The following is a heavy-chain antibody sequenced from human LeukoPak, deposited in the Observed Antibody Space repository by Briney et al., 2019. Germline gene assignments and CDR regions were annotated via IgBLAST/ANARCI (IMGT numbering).Heavy chain of an antibody. V-gene: IGHV3-11*04. CDR2: ISSSGSTI. D-gene: IGHD3-3*01. CDR3: ARVAREVGIFDYFYMDV. CDR1: GFTFSDYY. J-gene: IGHJ6*03. Sequence: PGGSLRLSCAASGFTFSDYYMSWIRQAPGKGLEWVSYISSSGSTIYYSDSVKGRFTISRDNAKNSLYLQMDSLRAEDTAVYHCARVAREVGIFDYFYMDVWGKGTTVTVSS.